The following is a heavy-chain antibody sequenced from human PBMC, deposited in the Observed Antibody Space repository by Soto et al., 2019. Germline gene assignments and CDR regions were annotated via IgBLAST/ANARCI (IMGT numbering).Heavy chain of an antibody. V-gene: IGHV1-2*02. Sequence: ASVKVSCKASGYTFTGYYMYWVRQAPGQGLEWMGWINPNSGGTNYAQKFQGRVTMTRDTSISTAYMELSRLRSDDTAVYYCARYCSGGSCSHYGMDVWGQGTTVTVSS. J-gene: IGHJ6*02. CDR3: ARYCSGGSCSHYGMDV. CDR1: GYTFTGYY. D-gene: IGHD2-15*01. CDR2: INPNSGGT.